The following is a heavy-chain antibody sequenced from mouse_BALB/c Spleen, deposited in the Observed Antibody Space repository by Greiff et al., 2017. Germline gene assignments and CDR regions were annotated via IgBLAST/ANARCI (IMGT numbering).Heavy chain of an antibody. CDR1: GFSLTGYG. Sequence: VHLVESGPGLVAPSQSLSITCTVSGFSLTGYGVNWVRQPPGKGLEWLGMIWGDGSTDYNSALKSRLSISKDNSKSQVFLKMNSLQTDDTARYYCARDEIYDGYWFAYWGQGTLVTVSA. CDR3: ARDEIYDGYWFAY. V-gene: IGHV2-6-7*01. CDR2: IWGDGST. D-gene: IGHD2-3*01. J-gene: IGHJ3*01.